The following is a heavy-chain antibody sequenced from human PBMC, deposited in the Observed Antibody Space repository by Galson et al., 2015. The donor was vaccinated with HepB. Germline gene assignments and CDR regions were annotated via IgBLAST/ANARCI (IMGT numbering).Heavy chain of an antibody. CDR1: GFIYINYW. V-gene: IGHV3-7*01. CDR2: IKEDGSEI. D-gene: IGHD6-6*01. Sequence: SLRLSCAASGFIYINYWMTWVRQAPGKGLEWVAYIKEDGSEIYYLDSVKGRFTISRDNTKNSLYLQMNTLRAEDTAVYYCARGVYYFDYWGRGTLVTVSS. J-gene: IGHJ4*02. CDR3: ARGVYYFDY.